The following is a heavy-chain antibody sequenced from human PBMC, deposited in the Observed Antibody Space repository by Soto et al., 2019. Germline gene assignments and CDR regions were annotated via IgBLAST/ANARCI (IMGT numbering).Heavy chain of an antibody. CDR3: AREDYGGNSRYYYYGMDV. CDR2: IYYSGST. D-gene: IGHD4-17*01. V-gene: IGHV4-30-4*01. J-gene: IGHJ6*02. Sequence: QVQLQESGPGLVKPSQTLSLTCTVSGGSISSGDYYWSWIRQPPGKGLEWIGYIYYSGSTYYNPSLKSRVTTSVDTSKNQFSLKLSSVTAADTAVYYCAREDYGGNSRYYYYGMDVWGQGTTVTVSS. CDR1: GGSISSGDYY.